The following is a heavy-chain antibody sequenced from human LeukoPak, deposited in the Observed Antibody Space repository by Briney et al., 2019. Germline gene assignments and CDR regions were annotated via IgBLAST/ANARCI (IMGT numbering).Heavy chain of an antibody. CDR1: GFTFSSYG. V-gene: IGHV3-30*03. D-gene: IGHD6-13*01. CDR2: ISYDGSNK. J-gene: IGHJ4*02. CDR3: ARGSKQQLPQDY. Sequence: GGSLRLSCAASGFTFSSYGMHWVRQAPGKGLEWVAVISYDGSNKYYADSVKGRSTISRDNSKNTLYLQMNSLRAEDTAVYYCARGSKQQLPQDYWGQGTLVTVSS.